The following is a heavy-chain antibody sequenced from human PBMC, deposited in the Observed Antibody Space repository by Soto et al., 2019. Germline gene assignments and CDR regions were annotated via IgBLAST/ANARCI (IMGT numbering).Heavy chain of an antibody. J-gene: IGHJ6*02. Sequence: VQLVESGGGVVQPGRSLRLSCAASGFTFSSYGMHWVRQAPGKGLEWVAVIWYDGSNKYYADSVKGRFTISRDNSKNTLYLQMNSLRAEDTAVYYCARVGAVAGKGGMDVWGQGTTVTVSS. V-gene: IGHV3-33*01. CDR2: IWYDGSNK. CDR1: GFTFSSYG. CDR3: ARVGAVAGKGGMDV. D-gene: IGHD6-19*01.